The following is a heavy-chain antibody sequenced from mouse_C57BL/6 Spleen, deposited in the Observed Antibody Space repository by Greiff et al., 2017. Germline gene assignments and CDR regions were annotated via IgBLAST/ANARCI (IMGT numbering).Heavy chain of an antibody. CDR3: AREDYYGSSYDWYFDV. CDR1: GFSLTSYG. D-gene: IGHD1-1*01. CDR2: IWSGGST. V-gene: IGHV2-2*01. Sequence: VKLVESGPGLVQPSQSLSITCTVSGFSLTSYGVHWVRQSPGKGLEWLGVIWSGGSTDYNAAFISRLSISKDNSKSQVFFKMNSLQADDTAIYYCAREDYYGSSYDWYFDVWGTGTTVTVSS. J-gene: IGHJ1*03.